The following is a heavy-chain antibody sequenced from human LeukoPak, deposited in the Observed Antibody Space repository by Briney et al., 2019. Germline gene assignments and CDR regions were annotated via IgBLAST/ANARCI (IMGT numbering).Heavy chain of an antibody. CDR2: ISSSSSYI. V-gene: IGHV3-21*01. D-gene: IGHD6-13*01. J-gene: IGHJ4*02. CDR1: RLTFSSYA. Sequence: GGSLRLSCAASRLTFSSYAMSWVRQAPGKGLEWVSSISSSSSYIYYADSVKGRFTISRDNAKNSLYLQMNSLRAEDTAVYYCASSGYSSSHYPFDYWGQGTLVTVSS. CDR3: ASSGYSSSHYPFDY.